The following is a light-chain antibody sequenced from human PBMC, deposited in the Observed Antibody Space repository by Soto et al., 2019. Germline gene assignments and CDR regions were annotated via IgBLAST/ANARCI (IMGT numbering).Light chain of an antibody. CDR1: TSNIGTFY. J-gene: IGLJ1*01. Sequence: QSVLTQPPSASSTPGQTVTISCSGSTSNIGTFYVYWYQHLPGTAPKLLIYLGDQRASGVSDRFSGSKSGTSASLAINGLRSDDEADYYSAAWDDNLNAYVFGSGTKVTVL. CDR2: LGD. V-gene: IGLV1-47*02. CDR3: AAWDDNLNAYV.